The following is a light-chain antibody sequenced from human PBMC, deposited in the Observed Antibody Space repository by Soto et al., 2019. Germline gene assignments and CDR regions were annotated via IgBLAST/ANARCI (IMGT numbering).Light chain of an antibody. J-gene: IGKJ5*01. CDR1: QSVSSSY. V-gene: IGKV3-20*01. CDR2: GAS. CDR3: QQYGSSPPIT. Sequence: EIVLTQSPGTLSLSPGERATLSCRASQSVSSSYLAWYQQKPGQAPRLLIYGASSSATGIPDRFSVSGSGPDFTLTISRLEPEDFAVYYCQQYGSSPPITFGQGTRLEIK.